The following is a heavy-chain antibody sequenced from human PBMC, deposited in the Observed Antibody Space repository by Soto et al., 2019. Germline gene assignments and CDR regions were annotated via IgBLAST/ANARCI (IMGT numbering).Heavy chain of an antibody. CDR2: IYSGGST. Sequence: GGSLRLSCAASGFTVSSNYMSWVRQAPGKGLEWVSVIYSGGSTYYADSVKGRFTISRDNSKNTLYLQMNSLRAEDTAVYYCAKFPTIVAGTGLDAFDIWGQGTMVTVSS. CDR1: GFTVSSNY. D-gene: IGHD6-19*01. CDR3: AKFPTIVAGTGLDAFDI. V-gene: IGHV3-66*01. J-gene: IGHJ3*02.